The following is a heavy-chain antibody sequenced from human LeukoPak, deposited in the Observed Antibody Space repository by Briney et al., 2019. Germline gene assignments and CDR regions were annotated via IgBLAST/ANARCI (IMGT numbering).Heavy chain of an antibody. CDR3: ARGGGYRLDY. CDR1: GFTFRGYG. V-gene: IGHV3-74*01. CDR2: IETDGSVT. Sequence: GGSLRLSCAASGFTFRGYGVHWVRQTPGKGLEWVSAIETDGSVTTYADSVEGRFSISRDNAKNILYLQMNSLRVEDTAVYYCARGGGYRLDYWGQGTLVTVSS. D-gene: IGHD6-25*01. J-gene: IGHJ4*02.